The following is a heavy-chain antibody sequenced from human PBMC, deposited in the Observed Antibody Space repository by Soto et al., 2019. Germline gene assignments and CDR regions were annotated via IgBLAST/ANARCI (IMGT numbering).Heavy chain of an antibody. V-gene: IGHV4-4*02. D-gene: IGHD3-10*01. CDR3: ARMVSGTSVFDY. CDR2: IYHSGST. CDR1: SGSISSSNW. Sequence: LSLTCAVSSGSISSSNWWTWVRQPPGKGLEWIGEIYHSGSTTYNPSLKSRVTMSVDRSKNQFSLNLTSVTAADTAVYYCARMVSGTSVFDYWGRGTLVTVSS. J-gene: IGHJ4*02.